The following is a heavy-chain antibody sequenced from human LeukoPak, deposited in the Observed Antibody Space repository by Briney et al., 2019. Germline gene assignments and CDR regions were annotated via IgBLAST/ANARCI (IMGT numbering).Heavy chain of an antibody. CDR2: ISGSGSSI. Sequence: PGGSLRLSCAASGFIFNAHSINWVRQAPGKGLERVSYISGSGSSIDYADSVGGRFTIYRDSAKNSVYLQMNNLRAEDTAVYYCAKGTGASAWLADYWGQGTLVTVSS. J-gene: IGHJ4*02. CDR3: AKGTGASAWLADY. V-gene: IGHV3-48*01. D-gene: IGHD6-19*01. CDR1: GFIFNAHS.